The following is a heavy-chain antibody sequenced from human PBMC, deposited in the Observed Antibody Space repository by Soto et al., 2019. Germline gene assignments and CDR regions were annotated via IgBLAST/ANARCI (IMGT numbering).Heavy chain of an antibody. V-gene: IGHV6-1*01. CDR2: TYYRSKWYN. CDR1: GDSVSSNSAA. J-gene: IGHJ6*01. Sequence: TLSLTCAISGDSVSSNSAAGNWIRQSPSRGLEWLGRTYYRSKWYNDYAVSVKSRITINPDTSKXQFSLQLNSMTTEDTAVYYCARAGQQPVWGNXXYGXDXWGXGXTVT. D-gene: IGHD3-16*01. CDR3: ARAGQQPVWGNXXYGXDX.